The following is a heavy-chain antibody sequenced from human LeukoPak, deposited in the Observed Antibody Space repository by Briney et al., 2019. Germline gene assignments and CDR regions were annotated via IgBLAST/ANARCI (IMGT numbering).Heavy chain of an antibody. D-gene: IGHD3-10*01. J-gene: IGHJ4*02. CDR2: IYYSGST. CDR3: ARAMVRGVVFDY. Sequence: PSETLSLTCTVSGGSISSYYWSWIQQPPGKGLEWIGYIYYSGSTNYNPSLKSRVTISVDTSKNQFSLKLSSVTAADTAVYYCARAMVRGVVFDYWGQGTLVTVSS. CDR1: GGSISSYY. V-gene: IGHV4-59*01.